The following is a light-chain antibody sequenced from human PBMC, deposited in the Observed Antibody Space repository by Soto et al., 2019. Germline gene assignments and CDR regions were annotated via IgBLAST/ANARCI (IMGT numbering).Light chain of an antibody. V-gene: IGKV3-15*01. J-gene: IGKJ1*01. Sequence: IEMTQSPATLSVSPGERATLSCRASQSVSSNLVWYQQKPGQAPRILIYGASTRVTGIPARFSGSGSGTEFTLTISSLQYEDFAVYYCQQYHNWWTFDQGTKVDIK. CDR2: GAS. CDR1: QSVSSN. CDR3: QQYHNWWT.